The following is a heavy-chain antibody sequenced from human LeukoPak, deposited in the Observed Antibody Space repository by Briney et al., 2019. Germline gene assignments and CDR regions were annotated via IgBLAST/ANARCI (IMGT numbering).Heavy chain of an antibody. J-gene: IGHJ6*03. CDR3: ARDSRPGSSGGSCYPHYNYYMDV. V-gene: IGHV3-66*03. CDR2: IYSRGST. D-gene: IGHD2-15*01. CDR1: GFTVGSYY. Sequence: PGGSLRLSCVVSGFTVGSYYMSWVRQAPGKGLEWVSVIYSRGSTYYADSAKGRFTISRASSKNTLYLQMNSLRPEDTAVYYCARDSRPGSSGGSCYPHYNYYMDVWGKGTTVTVSS.